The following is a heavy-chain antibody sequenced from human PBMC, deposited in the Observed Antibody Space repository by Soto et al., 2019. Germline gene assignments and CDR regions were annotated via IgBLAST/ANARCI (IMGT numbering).Heavy chain of an antibody. Sequence: SETLSLTCTVSGGSISSYYWSWIRQAPGKGLEWIGYIYYSGSTNYNPSLKSRVTRSVDTPKNQFSLKMSSVTAADTDVYYCARGGVAVAGTFYYYYDYMDVWGKGTTVTVSS. CDR3: ARGGVAVAGTFYYYYDYMDV. J-gene: IGHJ6*03. D-gene: IGHD6-19*01. V-gene: IGHV4-59*01. CDR2: IYYSGST. CDR1: GGSISSYY.